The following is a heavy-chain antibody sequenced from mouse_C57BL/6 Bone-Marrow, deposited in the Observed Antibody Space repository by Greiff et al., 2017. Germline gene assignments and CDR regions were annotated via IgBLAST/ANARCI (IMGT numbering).Heavy chain of an antibody. D-gene: IGHD1-1*01. CDR1: GYTFTSYW. V-gene: IGHV1-55*01. CDR2: IYPGSGST. Sequence: QVQLQQPGAELVKPGASVKMSCKASGYTFTSYWITWVKQRPGQGLEWIGDIYPGSGSTNYNEKFKSKATLTVDTSSSTAYMQLSSLTSEDSAVYYCARRDYYGSSLDDWGQGTTLTVSS. J-gene: IGHJ2*01. CDR3: ARRDYYGSSLDD.